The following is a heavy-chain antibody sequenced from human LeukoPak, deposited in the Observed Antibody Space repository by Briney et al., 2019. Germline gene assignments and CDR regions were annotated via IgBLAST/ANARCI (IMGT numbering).Heavy chain of an antibody. CDR3: ARIWDSRSYYFDY. J-gene: IGHJ4*02. V-gene: IGHV4-59*01. CDR2: IYYSGST. Sequence: SETLSLSCTVSGGSISSYYRSWIRQPPGQGLEWIGDIYYSGSTNYHPSLKSRVTISVDTSKNQFSLKLSSVTAADAAVYYCARIWDSRSYYFDYWGQGTLVTVSS. D-gene: IGHD6-6*01. CDR1: GGSISSYY.